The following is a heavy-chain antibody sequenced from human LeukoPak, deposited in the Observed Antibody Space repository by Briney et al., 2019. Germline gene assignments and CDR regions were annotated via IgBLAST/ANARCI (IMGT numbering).Heavy chain of an antibody. Sequence: GASVKVSCKASGYTFTSYDINWVRQATGQGLEWMGWMNPNSGNTGYAQKFQGRVTITADKSTSTAYMELSSLRSEDTAVYYCARAGYYYEGVFDYWGQGTLVTVSS. CDR1: GYTFTSYD. CDR3: ARAGYYYEGVFDY. D-gene: IGHD3-22*01. CDR2: MNPNSGNT. J-gene: IGHJ4*02. V-gene: IGHV1-8*03.